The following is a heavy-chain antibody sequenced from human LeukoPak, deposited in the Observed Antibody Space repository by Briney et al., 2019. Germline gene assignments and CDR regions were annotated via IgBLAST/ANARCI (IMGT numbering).Heavy chain of an antibody. Sequence: GGSLRLSCAASGFTFSNYAMSWVRQTPGKGLDWVSAISGDGYSTFYADSVKGRFTISRDNSKNTLFLQMNNLRAEDTAVYYCAKTYDSSGYSYWGQGTLVIVSS. V-gene: IGHV3-23*01. CDR2: ISGDGYST. CDR3: AKTYDSSGYSY. J-gene: IGHJ4*02. D-gene: IGHD3-22*01. CDR1: GFTFSNYA.